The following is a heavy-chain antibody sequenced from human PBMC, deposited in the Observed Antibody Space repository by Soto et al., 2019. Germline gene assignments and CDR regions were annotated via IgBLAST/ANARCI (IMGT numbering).Heavy chain of an antibody. Sequence: PSETLSLTCTVSGGSISSSSYYWGWIRQPPGKGLEWIGTIYYSGTTNYNPSLKSRVTISVDTSQNQFSPKLNSLTAADTAVYYCASLLGIKFDYWGQGALVTVSS. CDR3: ASLLGIKFDY. V-gene: IGHV4-39*01. J-gene: IGHJ4*02. D-gene: IGHD3-10*01. CDR2: IYYSGTT. CDR1: GGSISSSSYY.